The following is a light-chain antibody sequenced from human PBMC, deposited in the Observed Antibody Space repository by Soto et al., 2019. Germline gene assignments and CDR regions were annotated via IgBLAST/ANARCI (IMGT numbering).Light chain of an antibody. V-gene: IGKV3-15*01. Sequence: EVVMTQSPATLSVSPGERATLSCRASQSVSSNLVWYQQKPGQAPRLLIYGASTRATGIPARFSGSGSGTEFTLTISSLQSEDFAVYYCRQYNNWPLTFGGGTKVDIK. CDR3: RQYNNWPLT. CDR2: GAS. CDR1: QSVSSN. J-gene: IGKJ4*01.